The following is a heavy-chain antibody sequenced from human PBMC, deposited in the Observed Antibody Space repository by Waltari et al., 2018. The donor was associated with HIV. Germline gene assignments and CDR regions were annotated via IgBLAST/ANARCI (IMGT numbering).Heavy chain of an antibody. J-gene: IGHJ6*02. V-gene: IGHV3-21*01. CDR2: ISSSSSYI. Sequence: EVQLVESGGGLVKPGGSLRISCAASGFTLSSYSMKWVRQAPGKGLEWGSSISSSSSYIYYADAVKGRFTISRENAKNSLYLQMNSLSAEDTAVYYCARVNHYYGMDVWGQGTTGTVSS. CDR3: ARVNHYYGMDV. CDR1: GFTLSSYS.